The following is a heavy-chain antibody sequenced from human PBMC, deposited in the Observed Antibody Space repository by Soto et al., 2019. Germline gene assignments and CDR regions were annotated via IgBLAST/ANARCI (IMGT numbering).Heavy chain of an antibody. CDR1: GGSISSSSYY. J-gene: IGHJ6*02. D-gene: IGHD4-17*01. Sequence: SETLSLTCTVSGGSISSSSYYWGWIRQPPGKGLEWIGSIYYSGSTYYNPSLKSRVTISVDTSKNQFSLKLSSVTAADTAVYYCARSLTTGETMYVWSQGTTVTVS. V-gene: IGHV4-39*01. CDR2: IYYSGST. CDR3: ARSLTTGETMYV.